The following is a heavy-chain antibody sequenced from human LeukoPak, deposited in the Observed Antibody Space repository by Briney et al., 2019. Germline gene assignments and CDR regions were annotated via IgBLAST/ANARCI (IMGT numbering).Heavy chain of an antibody. D-gene: IGHD3-22*01. CDR1: GFSFTNYW. Sequence: GGSLRLSCAVSGFSFTNYWMHWVRQAPGKGLVWVSHIKAVGSTTAYADSVKGRFTISRDNAKNTLYLQMNSLRAEDTAVYYCARAAYDNNGYLTLWGQGTLVTVSS. CDR2: IKAVGSTT. CDR3: ARAAYDNNGYLTL. J-gene: IGHJ4*02. V-gene: IGHV3-74*01.